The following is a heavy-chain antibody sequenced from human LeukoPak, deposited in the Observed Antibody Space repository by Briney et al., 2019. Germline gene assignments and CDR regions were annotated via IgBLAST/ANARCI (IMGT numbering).Heavy chain of an antibody. CDR3: ASLGVAGDY. V-gene: IGHV4-59*12. J-gene: IGHJ4*02. Sequence: SETLSLTCTVSGGSISSYYWSWIRRPPGKGLEWIGYIYYSGSTNYNPSLKSRVTISVDKSKNQFSLKLSSVTAADTAVYYCASLGVAGDYWGQGTLVTVSS. CDR2: IYYSGST. D-gene: IGHD6-19*01. CDR1: GGSISSYY.